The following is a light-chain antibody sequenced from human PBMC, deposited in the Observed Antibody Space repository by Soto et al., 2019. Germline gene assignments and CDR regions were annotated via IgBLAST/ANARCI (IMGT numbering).Light chain of an antibody. CDR2: GAS. CDR3: QQYGNSPPLT. CDR1: QSISSSY. V-gene: IGKV3-20*01. Sequence: EIVLTQSPGTLSLSPGERVTLSCRASQSISSSYLAWYQQKPGQAPRLLIYGASSRATGIPDRFSGSGSGTDFTLTISRLEPEDFAVYYCQQYGNSPPLTFGGGTKVDI. J-gene: IGKJ4*01.